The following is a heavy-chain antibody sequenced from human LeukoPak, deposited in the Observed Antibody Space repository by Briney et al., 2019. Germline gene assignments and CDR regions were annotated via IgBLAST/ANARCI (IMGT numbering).Heavy chain of an antibody. CDR1: GGSISSGDYY. CDR2: IYYSGST. CDR3: ASLGAVAGTDAFDI. D-gene: IGHD6-19*01. Sequence: SQTLSVTCTVSGGSISSGDYYWSWIRQPPGKGLEWIGYIYYSGSTYYNPSLKSRVTISVDKSKNQFSLKLSSVTAADTAVYYCASLGAVAGTDAFDIWGQGTMVTVSS. V-gene: IGHV4-30-4*01. J-gene: IGHJ3*02.